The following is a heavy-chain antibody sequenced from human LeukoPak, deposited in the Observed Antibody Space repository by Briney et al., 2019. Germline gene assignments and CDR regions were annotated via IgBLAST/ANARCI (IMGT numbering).Heavy chain of an antibody. CDR1: GFXFSSYS. CDR3: SREIRPAGTDS. Sequence: GGSLRLSCAASGFXFSSYSINWVRQAPGKGRVWVSRINGDGSGTGYADSVKGRFTVSRDNAKNTLYLQMNSLRAEDTAVYYCSREIRPAGTDSWGQGTLVTVSS. J-gene: IGHJ4*02. V-gene: IGHV3-74*01. CDR2: INGDGSGT. D-gene: IGHD6-13*01.